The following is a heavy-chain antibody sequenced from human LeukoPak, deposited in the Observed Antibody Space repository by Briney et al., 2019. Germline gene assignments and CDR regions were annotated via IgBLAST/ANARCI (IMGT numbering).Heavy chain of an antibody. J-gene: IGHJ6*02. CDR3: ARDTRGGLLWSGYSYGMDV. D-gene: IGHD3-3*01. CDR1: AFIFSNCG. V-gene: IGHV3-33*01. CDR2: IWYDGSNK. Sequence: GRSLRLSCAASAFIFSNCGMHWVRQAPGKGLEWVAVIWYDGSNKYYADSVKGRFTISRDNSKNTLYLQMNSLRAEDTAVYYCARDTRGGLLWSGYSYGMDVWGQGTTVAVSS.